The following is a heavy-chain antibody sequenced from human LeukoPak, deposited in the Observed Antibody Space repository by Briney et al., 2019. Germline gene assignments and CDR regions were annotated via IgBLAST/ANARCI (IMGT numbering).Heavy chain of an antibody. V-gene: IGHV4-39*07. D-gene: IGHD5-24*01. J-gene: IGHJ6*03. Sequence: SETLSLTCTVSGGSISSSSYYWGWIRQPPGKGLEWIGSIYYSGSTYYDPSLKSRVTISVDTSKNQFSLKLSSVTAAETAVYYCARVCEIYCYYYMDVWGKGTTVTVSS. CDR1: GGSISSSSYY. CDR2: IYYSGST. CDR3: ARVCEIYCYYYMDV.